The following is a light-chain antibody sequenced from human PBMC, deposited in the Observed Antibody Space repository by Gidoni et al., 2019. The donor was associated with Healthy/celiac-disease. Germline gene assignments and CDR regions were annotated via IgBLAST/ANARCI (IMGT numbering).Light chain of an antibody. Sequence: DRQMTQSPSTLSASVGDRVTITCRASQSISSWLAWYQQKPGKAPKLLIYKASSLESGVPSRFSGSGSGTEFTLTISSLQPDDFATYYCQQYNSYSRTFGQXTKVEIK. CDR3: QQYNSYSRT. CDR2: KAS. CDR1: QSISSW. V-gene: IGKV1-5*03. J-gene: IGKJ1*01.